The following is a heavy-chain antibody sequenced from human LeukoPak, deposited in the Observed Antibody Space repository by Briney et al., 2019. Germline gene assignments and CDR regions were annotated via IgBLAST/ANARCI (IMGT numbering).Heavy chain of an antibody. D-gene: IGHD2-2*01. V-gene: IGHV3-21*01. Sequence: GGSLRLSCAACGFTFSTYAMTWVRQAPGKGLEWVSSISSSSSYIYYADSVKGRFTISRDNAKNSLYLQMNSLRAEDTAVYYCARDRTVVVPAATHFDYWGQGTLVTVSS. J-gene: IGHJ4*02. CDR3: ARDRTVVVPAATHFDY. CDR1: GFTFSTYA. CDR2: ISSSSSYI.